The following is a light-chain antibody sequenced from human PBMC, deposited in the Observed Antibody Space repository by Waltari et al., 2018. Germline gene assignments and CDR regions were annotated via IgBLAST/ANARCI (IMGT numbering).Light chain of an antibody. CDR2: GAS. CDR3: QNYIRAPPRIT. J-gene: IGKJ3*01. CDR1: QGISNY. V-gene: IGKV1-27*01. Sequence: DIQMTQSPSSLSASVGDRVTITCRASQGISNYLAWYQQRPGKAPKLLIYGASTLHSGVPSRFSGSGSGTDFTLTISSLQPEDVATYFCQNYIRAPPRITFGPGTKVDIK.